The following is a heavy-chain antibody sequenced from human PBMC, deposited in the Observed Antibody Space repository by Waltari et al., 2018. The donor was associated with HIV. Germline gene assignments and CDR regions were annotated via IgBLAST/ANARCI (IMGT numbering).Heavy chain of an antibody. CDR3: SRGDLGYGYDNYFDY. J-gene: IGHJ4*02. D-gene: IGHD3-22*01. CDR2: VLDRVTT. Sequence: QVRLRESGPGLVRPSQTLSLTCTVSGGSIGSGDHYWKWIRQLPGRGLEVIGYVLDRVTTYYNPSLSNRVTISLDTSKNQVSLNLSSVTAADTAVYYCSRGDLGYGYDNYFDYWGQGTLLTVSS. CDR1: GGSIGSGDHY. V-gene: IGHV4-30-4*01.